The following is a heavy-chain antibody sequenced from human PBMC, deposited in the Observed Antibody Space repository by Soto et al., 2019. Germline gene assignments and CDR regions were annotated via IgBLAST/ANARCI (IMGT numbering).Heavy chain of an antibody. J-gene: IGHJ4*02. CDR3: ARARGWNIVIIPAASDN. V-gene: IGHV3-7*01. D-gene: IGHD2-2*01. CDR2: INQDGSEK. CDR1: GFTFSTYW. Sequence: EVQLVESGGGLVQPGGSLRLSCAASGFTFSTYWMSWVRQAPGKGLEWVANINQDGSEKYYVDSVKGRFTISRDNAKNSLYLQMTSLRADDTAVYYCARARGWNIVIIPAASDNWGQGTLVTVSS.